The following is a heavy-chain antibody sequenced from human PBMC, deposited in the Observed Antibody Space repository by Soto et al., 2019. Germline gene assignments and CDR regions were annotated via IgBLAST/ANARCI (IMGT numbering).Heavy chain of an antibody. Sequence: ASVEVSCQTSGYSFNPYGIQWVRQAPGQGLELMGWISAYDGKTTYAEKFQGRVTITRDTSASAAYMELSSLRSEDTAVYYCATGTSSDYWGQGTLVTVSS. J-gene: IGHJ4*02. D-gene: IGHD2-2*01. V-gene: IGHV1-18*01. CDR3: ATGTSSDY. CDR2: ISAYDGKT. CDR1: GYSFNPYG.